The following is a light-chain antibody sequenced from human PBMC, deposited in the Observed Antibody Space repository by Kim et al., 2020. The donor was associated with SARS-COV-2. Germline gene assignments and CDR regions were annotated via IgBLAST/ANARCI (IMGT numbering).Light chain of an antibody. Sequence: PVQRVTISCSGSSSNLGSNTVNWYQQLPGTAPKPLIYSNNQRPSGVPDRFSGSKSGTSASLAISGLQSEDEADYYCAAWDDSLNGLFGGGTQLTVL. J-gene: IGLJ2*01. CDR2: SNN. CDR1: SSNLGSNT. V-gene: IGLV1-44*01. CDR3: AAWDDSLNGL.